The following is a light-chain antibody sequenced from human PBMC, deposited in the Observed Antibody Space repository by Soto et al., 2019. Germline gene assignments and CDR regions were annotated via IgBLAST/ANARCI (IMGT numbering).Light chain of an antibody. CDR1: NRDVGGHNS. J-gene: IGLJ2*01. CDR2: DVS. Sequence: QSALTQPASVSGSPGQSITISCTGTNRDVGGHNSVSWYQQHSGKAPKLMIYDVSNRPSGVSNRFSGSKSGNTASLTISGLQAEDEADYYCSSYTSTTTVIFGGGTKVTVL. CDR3: SSYTSTTTVI. V-gene: IGLV2-14*03.